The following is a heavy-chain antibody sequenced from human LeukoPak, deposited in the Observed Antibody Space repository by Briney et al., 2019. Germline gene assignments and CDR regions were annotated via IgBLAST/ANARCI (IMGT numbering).Heavy chain of an antibody. D-gene: IGHD6-13*01. CDR2: IYYSGST. CDR3: ARGAAAFDY. J-gene: IGHJ4*01. V-gene: IGHV4-59*01. Sequence: SETLSLTCTVSGGSISDYYWSWIRQPPGKGLEWVAYIYYSGSTNYNPSLKSRVTMSVDASKNQFSLKLRSVTAADTAVYYCARGAAAFDYWGHGTLVTVSS. CDR1: GGSISDYY.